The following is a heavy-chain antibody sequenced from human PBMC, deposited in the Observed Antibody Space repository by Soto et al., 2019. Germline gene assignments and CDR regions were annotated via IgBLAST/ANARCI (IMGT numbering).Heavy chain of an antibody. D-gene: IGHD3-22*01. CDR1: GYTFTNYA. CDR2: INAGNGNT. Sequence: QVQLVQSGAEVKKPGASVTVSCKASGYTFTNYAMHWVRQAPGQRLEWMGWINAGNGNTKYSQKFQGRVTITRDTSASTAYMEVSSLRSEDTAVYYCARGDYYDIHDYWGQGTLVTVSS. V-gene: IGHV1-3*01. J-gene: IGHJ4*02. CDR3: ARGDYYDIHDY.